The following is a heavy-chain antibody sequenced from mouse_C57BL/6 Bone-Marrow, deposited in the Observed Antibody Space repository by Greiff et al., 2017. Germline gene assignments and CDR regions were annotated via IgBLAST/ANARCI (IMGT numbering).Heavy chain of an antibody. CDR3: ARIYYYGLFDY. CDR1: GFTFSSYA. J-gene: IGHJ2*01. V-gene: IGHV5-4*03. Sequence: EVKLMESGGGLVKPGGSLKLSCAASGFTFSSYAMSWVRQTPEKRLEWVATISDGGSYTYYPDNVKGRFTISRDNAKNNLYLQMSHLKSEDTAIYYCARIYYYGLFDYWGQGTTLTVSS. CDR2: ISDGGSYT. D-gene: IGHD1-1*01.